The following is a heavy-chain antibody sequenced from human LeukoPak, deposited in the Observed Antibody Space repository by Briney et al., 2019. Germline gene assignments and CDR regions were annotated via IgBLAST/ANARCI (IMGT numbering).Heavy chain of an antibody. Sequence: GESLQISCQGSGSSFTSYCIGWVRPMPRKGLEWMGIIYPGDSDTRYSPSFQGQVTISADKSISTAYLQWSSLKASDTAMYYCARQDGSGSYPVDYWGQGTLVTVSS. CDR2: IYPGDSDT. CDR1: GSSFTSYC. J-gene: IGHJ4*02. D-gene: IGHD3-10*01. CDR3: ARQDGSGSYPVDY. V-gene: IGHV5-51*01.